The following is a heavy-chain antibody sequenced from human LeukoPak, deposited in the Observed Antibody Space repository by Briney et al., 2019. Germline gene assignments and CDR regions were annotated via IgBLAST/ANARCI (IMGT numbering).Heavy chain of an antibody. V-gene: IGHV3-33*01. Sequence: PGRSLRLSCAVSGSGFTFRGNGMHWVRQAPGKGLEWVAVIWYDGSKTYYADSVKGRFTISRDNSQNTLYLQMNNLRAEDTAVYYCARGLGRGDDSGSYVFDYWGQGTLVTASS. CDR2: IWYDGSKT. J-gene: IGHJ4*02. D-gene: IGHD3-10*01. CDR3: ARGLGRGDDSGSYVFDY. CDR1: GSGFTFRGNG.